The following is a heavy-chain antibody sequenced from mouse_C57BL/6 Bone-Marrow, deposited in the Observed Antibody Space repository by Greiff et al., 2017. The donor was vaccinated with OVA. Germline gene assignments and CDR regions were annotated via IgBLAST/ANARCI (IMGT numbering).Heavy chain of an antibody. J-gene: IGHJ4*01. D-gene: IGHD2-3*01. V-gene: IGHV1-5*01. Sequence: DVKLVESGTVLARPGASVKMSCKTSGYTFTSYWMHWVKQRPGQGLEWIGAIYPGNSDTSYNQKFKGKAKLTAVTSASTAYMELSSLTNEDSAVYYCTRSLWLLRAMDYWGQGTSVTVSS. CDR2: IYPGNSDT. CDR1: GYTFTSYW. CDR3: TRSLWLLRAMDY.